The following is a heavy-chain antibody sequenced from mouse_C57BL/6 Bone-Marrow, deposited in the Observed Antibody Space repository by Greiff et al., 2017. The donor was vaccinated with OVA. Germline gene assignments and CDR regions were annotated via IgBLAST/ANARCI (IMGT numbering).Heavy chain of an antibody. J-gene: IGHJ4*01. Sequence: QVQLQQSGAELARPGASVKLSCKASGYTFTSYGISWVKQRTGQGLEWIGEIYPRSGNTYYNEKFKGKATLTADKSSSTAYMELRSLTSEDSAVYFCARGGYVGNYYAMDYWGQGTSVTVSS. V-gene: IGHV1-81*01. CDR1: GYTFTSYG. CDR3: ARGGYVGNYYAMDY. CDR2: IYPRSGNT. D-gene: IGHD2-2*01.